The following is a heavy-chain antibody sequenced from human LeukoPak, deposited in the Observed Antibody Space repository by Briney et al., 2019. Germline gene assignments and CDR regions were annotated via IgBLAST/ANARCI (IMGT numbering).Heavy chain of an antibody. V-gene: IGHV1-69*01. J-gene: IGHJ5*02. D-gene: IGHD6-13*01. CDR2: IIPIFGTA. CDR1: GGTFSSYA. Sequence: SVKVSCKASGGTFSSYAISWVRQAPGQGLEWMGGIIPIFGTANYAQKFQGRVTITADESTSTAYMELSSLRSEDTAVYYCARDRRGGSSRSQGFDPWGQGTLVTVSS. CDR3: ARDRRGGSSRSQGFDP.